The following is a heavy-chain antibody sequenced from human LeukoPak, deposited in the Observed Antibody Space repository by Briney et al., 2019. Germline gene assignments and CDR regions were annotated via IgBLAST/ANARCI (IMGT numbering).Heavy chain of an antibody. J-gene: IGHJ4*02. Sequence: ASVKVSCKASGYTFTSYAMHWVRQAPGHMLEWMGWINAGNGNTKYSQKFQGRVTITRDTSASTAYMELSSLRSEDTAVYYCARDLGSGWFDYWGQGTLVTVSS. CDR2: INAGNGNT. V-gene: IGHV1-3*01. CDR3: ARDLGSGWFDY. CDR1: GYTFTSYA. D-gene: IGHD6-19*01.